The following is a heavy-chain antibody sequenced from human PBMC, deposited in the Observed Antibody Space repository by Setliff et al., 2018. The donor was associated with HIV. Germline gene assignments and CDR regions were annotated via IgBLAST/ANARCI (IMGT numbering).Heavy chain of an antibody. CDR1: GGSIRRSDYS. D-gene: IGHD2-2*01. V-gene: IGHV4-39*07. CDR3: VRDGTQCSRTTCTNWVDP. CDR2: IYYSGNT. J-gene: IGHJ5*02. Sequence: PSETLSLTCTVSGGSIRRSDYSWGWIRQPPGKGLEWIGNIYYSGNTYYNPSLKSRVIISVDTSRNQFSLKLSSVTAADTAMYYCVRDGTQCSRTTCTNWVDPWGQGTLVTVSS.